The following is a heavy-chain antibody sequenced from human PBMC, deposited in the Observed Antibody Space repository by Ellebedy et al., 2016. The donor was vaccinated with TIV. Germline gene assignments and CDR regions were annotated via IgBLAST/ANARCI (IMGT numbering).Heavy chain of an antibody. CDR2: ISYDGSNK. Sequence: GESLKISXAASGFTFSSYAMHWVRQAPGKGLEWVAVISYDGSNKYYADSVKGRFTISRDNSKNTLYLQMNSLRAEDTAVYYCARGAWFGEPSPEYYFDYWGQGTLVTVSS. D-gene: IGHD3-10*01. CDR3: ARGAWFGEPSPEYYFDY. J-gene: IGHJ4*02. V-gene: IGHV3-30*04. CDR1: GFTFSSYA.